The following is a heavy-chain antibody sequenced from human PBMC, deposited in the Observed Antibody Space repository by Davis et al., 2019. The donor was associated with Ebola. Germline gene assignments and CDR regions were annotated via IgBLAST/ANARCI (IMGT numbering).Heavy chain of an antibody. CDR3: ARVGYDSSGYYLTYYFDY. D-gene: IGHD3-22*01. V-gene: IGHV4-4*02. J-gene: IGHJ4*02. Sequence: SETLSLTCAVSGGSITSSNWWSWVRQPPGKGLEWIGEIYHSGSTNYNTSLKSRVTISVDTSKNQFSLKLSSVTAADTAVYYCARVGYDSSGYYLTYYFDYWGQGTLVTVSS. CDR1: GGSITSSNW. CDR2: IYHSGST.